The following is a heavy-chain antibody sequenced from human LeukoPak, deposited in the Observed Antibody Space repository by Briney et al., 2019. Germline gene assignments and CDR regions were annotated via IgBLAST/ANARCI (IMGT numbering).Heavy chain of an antibody. J-gene: IGHJ4*02. Sequence: SGTLSLTCTVSGGSTSSSSFYWGWIRQPPGKGLECIGRISYSGRTYYNPSLQSRVTISVDTSKNQFSLRLSPVTAADTAVYYCARLRAYYYDSSGYYNFDFWGQGTLVTVSS. CDR1: GGSTSSSSFY. V-gene: IGHV4-39*01. CDR2: ISYSGRT. CDR3: ARLRAYYYDSSGYYNFDF. D-gene: IGHD3-22*01.